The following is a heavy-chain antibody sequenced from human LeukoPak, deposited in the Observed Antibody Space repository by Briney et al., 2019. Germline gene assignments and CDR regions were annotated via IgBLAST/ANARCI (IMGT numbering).Heavy chain of an antibody. CDR2: INPNNGGT. J-gene: IGHJ4*02. V-gene: IGHV1-2*02. Sequence: ASVKVSCKTSGYTFTSYYIHWVRQAPGQGLECMGWINPNNGGTTYAQNFQGRVSMTRDTSISTAYLELSGPRADDTAVYYCARSRSGQLDYWGRGTLVTVSS. CDR3: ARSRSGQLDY. CDR1: GYTFTSYY. D-gene: IGHD1-1*01.